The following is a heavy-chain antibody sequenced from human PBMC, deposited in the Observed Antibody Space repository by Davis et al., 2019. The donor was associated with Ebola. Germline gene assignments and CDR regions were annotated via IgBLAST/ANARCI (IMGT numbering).Heavy chain of an antibody. V-gene: IGHV4-39*01. Sequence: MPSETLSLTCTVSGGSINNNHSFWAWNRQSPGRGLEWIGSIYYNESAHYNPSLKSRVTISIDTFKNQFSLRLTSVTAADTAVYSCAREGIGVVPTATDYFHYYGLDVWGQGTTVTVSS. CDR3: AREGIGVVPTATDYFHYYGLDV. J-gene: IGHJ6*02. D-gene: IGHD2-2*01. CDR2: IYYNESA. CDR1: GGSINNNHSF.